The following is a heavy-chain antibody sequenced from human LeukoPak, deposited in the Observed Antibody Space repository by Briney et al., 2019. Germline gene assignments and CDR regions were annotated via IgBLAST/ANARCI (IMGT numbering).Heavy chain of an antibody. CDR2: ISAYNGNT. J-gene: IGHJ4*02. CDR1: GYTFTSYG. Sequence: ASVKVSCKASGYTFTSYGTSWVRQAPGQGLEWMGWISAYNGNTNYAQKLQGRVTMTTDTSTSTAYMELRSLRSDDTAVYYCATDHGDYAWYYFDYWGQGTLVTVSS. CDR3: ATDHGDYAWYYFDY. D-gene: IGHD4-17*01. V-gene: IGHV1-18*01.